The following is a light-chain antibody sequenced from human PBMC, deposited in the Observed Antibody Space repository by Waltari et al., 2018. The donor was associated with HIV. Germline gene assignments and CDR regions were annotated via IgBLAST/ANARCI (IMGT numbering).Light chain of an antibody. CDR1: QSLLYSSNNKNY. V-gene: IGKV4-1*01. Sequence: DIVMTQSPDSLAVSLGERATINCKSSQSLLYSSNNKNYLAWYQQKPGQPPKLLIYWASTRESGVPELFSGSGSGTDFTLTISSLQAEDVAVYYCQQYYTIPLTFGGGTKVEIK. CDR2: WAS. J-gene: IGKJ4*01. CDR3: QQYYTIPLT.